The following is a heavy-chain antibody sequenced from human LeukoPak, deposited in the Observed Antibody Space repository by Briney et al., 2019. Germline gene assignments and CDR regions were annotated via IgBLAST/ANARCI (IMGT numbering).Heavy chain of an antibody. V-gene: IGHV4-34*01. CDR1: GGSFSDYF. Sequence: SETLSLTCAVSGGSFSDYFWSWIRQPPGKGLEWIAEINHNGGTNYNPSLMRRVTIAVDTSKHQISLKPTSMTAADTAMYYCASRYCSTTSCLLDAFDVWGQGTLVSVSS. CDR2: INHNGGT. D-gene: IGHD2-2*01. CDR3: ASRYCSTTSCLLDAFDV. J-gene: IGHJ3*01.